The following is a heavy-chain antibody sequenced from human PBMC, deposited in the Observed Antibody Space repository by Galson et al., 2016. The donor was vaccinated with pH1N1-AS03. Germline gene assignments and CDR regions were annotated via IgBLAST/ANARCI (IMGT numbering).Heavy chain of an antibody. CDR2: LPYDGSNK. CDR1: GFTFSSYG. Sequence: SLRLSCAASGFTFSSYGMHWVRQAPGKGLEWLSFLPYDGSNKFYADSVKGRFTISRDNSKNTLYLQMNSLRAEDTAVYYCAKDKDSYYGPDYWGQGTLVTVS. V-gene: IGHV3-30*02. J-gene: IGHJ4*02. D-gene: IGHD1-26*01. CDR3: AKDKDSYYGPDY.